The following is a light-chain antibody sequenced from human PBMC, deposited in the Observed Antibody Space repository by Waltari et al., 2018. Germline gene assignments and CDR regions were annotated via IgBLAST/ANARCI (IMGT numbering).Light chain of an antibody. V-gene: IGKV1-8*01. CDR1: QDIRSY. CDR2: AAT. J-gene: IGKJ1*01. CDR3: QQYYSYPRT. Sequence: AIRMTQSPSSLSASTGDKITITCRASQDIRSYLGVYQQKPGKAPKLLVYAATSLQTGVPSRFSASGSGTDFSLTISNLQSEDFAIYHCQQYYSYPRTFGQGTKVEVK.